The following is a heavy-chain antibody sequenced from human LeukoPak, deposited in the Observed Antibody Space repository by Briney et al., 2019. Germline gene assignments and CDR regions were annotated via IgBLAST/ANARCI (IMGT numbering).Heavy chain of an antibody. CDR2: IYHSGST. D-gene: IGHD3-10*01. V-gene: IGHV4-30-2*01. CDR1: GGSISSGGYS. CDR3: ATGTPLITMVAFDI. J-gene: IGHJ3*02. Sequence: SETLSLTCAVSGGSISSGGYSWSWIRQPPGKGLEWIGYIYHSGSTYYNPSLKSRVTISVDRSKNQFSLKLSSVTAADTAVYYCATGTPLITMVAFDIWGQGTMVTVSS.